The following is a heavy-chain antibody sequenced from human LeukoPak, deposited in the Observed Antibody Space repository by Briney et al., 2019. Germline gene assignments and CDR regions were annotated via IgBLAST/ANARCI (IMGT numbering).Heavy chain of an antibody. D-gene: IGHD2-2*01. CDR2: IDPGDSDT. Sequence: GESLKISCRGSGYNFTRYWIGWVRQMPGKGLEWMGIIDPGDSDTRYSPSFQGQVTISADRSISTAYLQWSSLKASDTAMYYCARVYCSSTDCYLFFDYWGQGTLVTVSS. CDR1: GYNFTRYW. CDR3: ARVYCSSTDCYLFFDY. J-gene: IGHJ4*02. V-gene: IGHV5-51*01.